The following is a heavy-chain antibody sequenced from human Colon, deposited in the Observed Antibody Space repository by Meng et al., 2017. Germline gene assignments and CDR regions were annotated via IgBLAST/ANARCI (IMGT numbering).Heavy chain of an antibody. D-gene: IGHD4-11*01. J-gene: IGHJ4*02. CDR2: ISISDDTT. CDR3: AKEVRPNDY. V-gene: IGHV3-23*01. Sequence: GESLKISCAVSGFTLRNFAMSWVRQAPGKGLEWVSSISISDDTTYADSVKGRFTVSRDNSKSTLHLPMNSLRAEDTAVYYCAKEVRPNDYWGQGTLVTVSS. CDR1: GFTLRNFA.